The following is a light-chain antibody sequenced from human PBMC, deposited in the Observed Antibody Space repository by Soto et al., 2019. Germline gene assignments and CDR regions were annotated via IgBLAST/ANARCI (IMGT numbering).Light chain of an antibody. CDR3: KSYAGSNTYV. J-gene: IGLJ1*01. Sequence: QSVLTQPPSASGSPGQSVTISCTGTKNDIGVYDFVSWYQHHPGKAPRLIMYEVVQRPSGVPDRFSGSKSGNTASLTVSGLQAADEADYFCKSYAGSNTYVFGSGTKLTGL. CDR2: EVV. CDR1: KNDIGVYDF. V-gene: IGLV2-8*01.